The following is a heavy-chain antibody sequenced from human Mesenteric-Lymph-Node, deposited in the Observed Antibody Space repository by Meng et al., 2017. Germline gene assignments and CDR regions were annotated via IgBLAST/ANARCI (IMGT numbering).Heavy chain of an antibody. J-gene: IGHJ6*02. V-gene: IGHV1-2*06. CDR3: ARGDYDILTGYAGEIVYSYGMDV. D-gene: IGHD3-9*01. Sequence: ASVKVSCKASGYTFTGYYMHWVRQAPGQGLEWMGRINPNSGGTNYAQKFQGRVTMTRDTSISTAYMELSRLRSDDTAVYYCARGDYDILTGYAGEIVYSYGMDVWGQGTMVTVSS. CDR1: GYTFTGYY. CDR2: INPNSGGT.